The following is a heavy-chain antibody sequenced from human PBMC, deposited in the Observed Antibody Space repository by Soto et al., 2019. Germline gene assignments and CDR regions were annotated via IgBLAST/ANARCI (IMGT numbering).Heavy chain of an antibody. CDR1: GGTFSSYA. D-gene: IGHD6-6*01. Sequence: QVQLVQSGAEVKKPGSSVKVSCKASGGTFSSYAISWVRQAPGQGLEWMGGIIPSFGTANYAQKFQGRVTTTADKSTSTAYMELSSRRSEDTAVYYCASAPSIAARPRNYYGMDVWGQGTTVTVSS. J-gene: IGHJ6*02. CDR2: IIPSFGTA. V-gene: IGHV1-69*06. CDR3: ASAPSIAARPRNYYGMDV.